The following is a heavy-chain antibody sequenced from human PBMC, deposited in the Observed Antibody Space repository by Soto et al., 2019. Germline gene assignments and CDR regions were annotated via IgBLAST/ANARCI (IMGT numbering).Heavy chain of an antibody. D-gene: IGHD3-22*01. CDR1: GGSISSGGYY. CDR3: AINYYDSSGYFVFGP. J-gene: IGHJ5*02. Sequence: SETLSLTCTVSGGSISSGGYYWSWIRQHPGKGLEWIGYIYYSWSTYYNPSLKSRVTISVDTSKNQFSLKLSSVTAADTAVYYCAINYYDSSGYFVFGPWGQGTLVTVSS. CDR2: IYYSWST. V-gene: IGHV4-31*03.